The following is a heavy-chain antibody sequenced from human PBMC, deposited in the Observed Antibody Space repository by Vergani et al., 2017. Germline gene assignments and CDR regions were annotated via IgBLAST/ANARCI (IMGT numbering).Heavy chain of an antibody. V-gene: IGHV3-53*04. CDR3: ARDRVDIVYTTTYYDYYYGMDV. CDR1: GFTVSSNY. J-gene: IGHJ6*02. D-gene: IGHD5/OR15-5a*01. Sequence: EVQLVESGGGLVQPGGSLRLSCAASGFTVSSNYMSWVRQAPGKGLEWVSVIYSGGSTYYADSVKGRFTIARHNSKKSMYLQMNSLRAEDTAVYYCARDRVDIVYTTTYYDYYYGMDVWGQGTTVTVSS. CDR2: IYSGGST.